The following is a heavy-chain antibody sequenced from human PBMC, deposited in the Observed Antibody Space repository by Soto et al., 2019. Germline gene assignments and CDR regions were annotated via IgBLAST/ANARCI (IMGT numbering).Heavy chain of an antibody. V-gene: IGHV3-30-3*01. CDR1: GFTFRSYA. CDR2: ISYDGSNK. Sequence: QVQLVESGGGVVQPGRSLRLSCAASGFTFRSYAMHWVRQAPGKGLEWVAVISYDGSNKYYADYVKGRFTISRDNSKNTLYLHMNSLRAEDTAVYYCARDWHPYYSSSLYAQPLSTPGYWGQGTLVTVSS. D-gene: IGHD6-13*01. CDR3: ARDWHPYYSSSLYAQPLSTPGY. J-gene: IGHJ4*02.